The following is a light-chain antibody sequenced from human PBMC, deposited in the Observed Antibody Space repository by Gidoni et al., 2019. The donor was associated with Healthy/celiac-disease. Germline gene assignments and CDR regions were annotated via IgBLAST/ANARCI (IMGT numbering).Light chain of an antibody. CDR3: QQYYSTPMYT. CDR1: QSVLYCSNNKNY. CDR2: WAS. V-gene: IGKV4-1*01. Sequence: DIVLTQSPDSLAVSLGERATINCKSSQSVLYCSNNKNYLAWYQQKPGQPPKLLIYWASTRESGVPDRFSGSGSGTDFTLTISSLQAEDVAVYYCQQYYSTPMYTFXQXTKLEIK. J-gene: IGKJ2*01.